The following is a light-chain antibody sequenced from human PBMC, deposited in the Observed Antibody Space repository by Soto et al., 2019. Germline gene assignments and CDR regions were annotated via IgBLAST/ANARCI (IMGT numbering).Light chain of an antibody. CDR1: QSVGNN. Sequence: EIVVTQSPATLSVSPGERATLSCRASQSVGNNFAWYQQKPGQAPRLLIFATSTMATGVPARSSGSGSATEFTLTFSTLQPEDFAVYYCQQYGDWPLTFGGGAKVEIE. J-gene: IGKJ4*01. V-gene: IGKV3-15*01. CDR2: ATS. CDR3: QQYGDWPLT.